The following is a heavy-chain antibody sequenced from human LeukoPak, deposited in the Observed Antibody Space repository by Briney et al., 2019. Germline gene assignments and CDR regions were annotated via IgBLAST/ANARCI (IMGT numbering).Heavy chain of an antibody. V-gene: IGHV3-23*01. Sequence: SDGSTYYADSVKGRFTISRDNSKNTLYLQMNSLRVEDTAIYYCAKGRGYCTGGSCYSDYWGQGTLVTVSS. CDR2: SDGST. D-gene: IGHD2-15*01. CDR3: AKGRGYCTGGSCYSDY. J-gene: IGHJ4*02.